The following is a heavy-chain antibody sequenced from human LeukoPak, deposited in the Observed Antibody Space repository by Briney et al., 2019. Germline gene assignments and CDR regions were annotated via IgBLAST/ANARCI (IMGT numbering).Heavy chain of an antibody. CDR3: ATAPYDILTGYSPYYFDY. V-gene: IGHV3-74*01. Sequence: GGSLRLSCAASGFTFSSYWMHWVRQAPGKGLVWVSGINTDGSSTNYADSVKGRFTISRGNAKNSLSLQMNSLRAEDTAVYYCATAPYDILTGYSPYYFDYWGQGTLVTVSS. J-gene: IGHJ4*02. CDR1: GFTFSSYW. CDR2: INTDGSST. D-gene: IGHD3-9*01.